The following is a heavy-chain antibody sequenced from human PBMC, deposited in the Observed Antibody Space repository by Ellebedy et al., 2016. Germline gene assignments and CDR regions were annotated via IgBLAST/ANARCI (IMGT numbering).Heavy chain of an antibody. CDR2: IYHSGTT. D-gene: IGHD1-1*01. V-gene: IGHV4-38-2*02. CDR1: GYTISNGYY. CDR3: GRDWYNFGQIDC. J-gene: IGHJ4*02. Sequence: SETLSLXXTVSGYTISNGYYWGWIRQSPEKGLEWLGTIYHSGTTSYNPSLRSRLTISIDTSKNQFSLKLSSVTAADTAIYYCGRDWYNFGQIDCWGQGTLVTVSS.